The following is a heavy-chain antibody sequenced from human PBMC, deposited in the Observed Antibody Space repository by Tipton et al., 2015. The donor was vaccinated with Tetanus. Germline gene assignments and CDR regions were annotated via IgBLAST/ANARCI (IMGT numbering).Heavy chain of an antibody. CDR1: GYTFTGYY. J-gene: IGHJ6*02. D-gene: IGHD3-22*01. V-gene: IGHV1-2*02. Sequence: QLVQSGAEVKKPGASVKVSCKASGYTFTGYYIYWVRQATGQGLEWMGWIDPNSGGTVYAQKFQGRVPMTRDTSISTAYMGLRSLRSDDTAVYYCARDRGDYIYYGMDVWGPGTTVTVS. CDR2: IDPNSGGT. CDR3: ARDRGDYIYYGMDV.